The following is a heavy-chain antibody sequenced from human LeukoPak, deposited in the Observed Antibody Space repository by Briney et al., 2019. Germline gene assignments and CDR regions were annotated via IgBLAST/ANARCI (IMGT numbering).Heavy chain of an antibody. J-gene: IGHJ4*02. D-gene: IGHD3-16*02. CDR3: ARDNPELSSDY. CDR1: GGSISSSSYY. V-gene: IGHV4-39*07. CDR2: IYYSGST. Sequence: PSETLSLTCTVSGGSISSSSYYWGWIRQPPGKGLEWIGSIYYSGSTYYNPSLKSRVTISVDTSKNQFSLKLSSVTAADTAVYYCARDNPELSSDYWGQGTLVTVSS.